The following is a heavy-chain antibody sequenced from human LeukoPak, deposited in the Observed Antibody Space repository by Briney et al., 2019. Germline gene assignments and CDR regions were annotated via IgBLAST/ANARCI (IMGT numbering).Heavy chain of an antibody. J-gene: IGHJ4*02. D-gene: IGHD2-8*01. CDR2: ISAYNGNT. V-gene: IGHV1-18*01. CDR3: ARLDLKDIVLMVYAPDY. Sequence: ASAKVSCKASGYTFTSYGISWVRQAPGQGLEWMGWISAYNGNTNYAQKLQGRVTMTTDTSTSTAYMELRSLRSDDTAVYYCARLDLKDIVLMVYAPDYWGQGTLVTVSS. CDR1: GYTFTSYG.